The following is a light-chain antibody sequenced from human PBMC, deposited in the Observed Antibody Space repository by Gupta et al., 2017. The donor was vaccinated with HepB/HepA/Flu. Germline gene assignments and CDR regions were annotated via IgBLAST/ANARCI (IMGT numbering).Light chain of an antibody. Sequence: DILITQSPDSLAVSLSERATIHCKSSQSVLYSSNNKNYLDWYQQKPGQPPKLLIYWASTREFGVPDRFSGSGSGTDFTLTISSLQAEDVAVYYCQQDDSTPSTFGQGTKVEIK. J-gene: IGKJ1*01. V-gene: IGKV4-1*01. CDR2: WAS. CDR1: QSVLYSSNNKNY. CDR3: QQDDSTPST.